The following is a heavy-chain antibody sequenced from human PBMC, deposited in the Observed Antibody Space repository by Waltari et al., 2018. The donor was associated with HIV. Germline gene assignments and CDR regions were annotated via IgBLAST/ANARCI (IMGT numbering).Heavy chain of an antibody. J-gene: IGHJ4*02. D-gene: IGHD4-17*01. CDR2: INHSGST. Sequence: QVQLQPWGAGLLKPSETLSLTCAVYGGSFRGYYWSWIRQPPGKGLEWIGEINHSGSTNYNPSLKSRVTISVDTSKNQFSLKLSSVTAADTAVYYCARDSGVGYGGLYYFDYWGQGTLVTVSS. CDR3: ARDSGVGYGGLYYFDY. V-gene: IGHV4-34*01. CDR1: GGSFRGYY.